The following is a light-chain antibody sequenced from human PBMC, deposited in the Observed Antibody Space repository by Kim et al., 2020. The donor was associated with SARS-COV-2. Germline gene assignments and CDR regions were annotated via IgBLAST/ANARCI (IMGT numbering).Light chain of an antibody. J-gene: IGLJ3*02. CDR1: SSNIGSNT. Sequence: QSVTISCSGSSSNIGSNTVSWYQQFPGTAPTLLIYSDNQRPSGVPDRFSASKSGSSASLAISGLQSDDEADYYCAAWDDSLNGRGVFGGGTQLTVL. CDR3: AAWDDSLNGRGV. V-gene: IGLV1-44*01. CDR2: SDN.